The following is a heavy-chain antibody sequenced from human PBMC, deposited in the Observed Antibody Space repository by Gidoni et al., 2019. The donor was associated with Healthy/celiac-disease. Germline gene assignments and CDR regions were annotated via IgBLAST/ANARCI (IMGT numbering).Heavy chain of an antibody. J-gene: IGHJ4*02. V-gene: IGHV1-24*01. CDR1: GYTLTELS. Sequence: QVQLVQSGAEVKKPGASVKVSCKVSGYTLTELSMHWVRQAPGKGLEWMGGFDPEDGETIYAQKFQGRVTMTEDTSTDTAYMELSSLRSEDMAVYYCATWDYYDSSPIGGPQYYFDYWGQGTLVTVSS. CDR2: FDPEDGET. D-gene: IGHD3-22*01. CDR3: ATWDYYDSSPIGGPQYYFDY.